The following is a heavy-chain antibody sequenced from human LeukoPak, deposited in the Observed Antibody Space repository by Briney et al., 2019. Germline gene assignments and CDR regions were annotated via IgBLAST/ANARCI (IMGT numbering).Heavy chain of an antibody. CDR3: ASRSSSGGDY. J-gene: IGHJ4*02. D-gene: IGHD6-6*01. V-gene: IGHV4-34*01. CDR2: INHSGST. Sequence: SETLSLTCAVYGGSFSGYYWSWIRQPPGKGLEWIGEINHSGSTNYNSSLKSRVTISVDTSKNQFSLKLSSVTAADTAVYYCASRSSSGGDYWGQGTLVTVST. CDR1: GGSFSGYY.